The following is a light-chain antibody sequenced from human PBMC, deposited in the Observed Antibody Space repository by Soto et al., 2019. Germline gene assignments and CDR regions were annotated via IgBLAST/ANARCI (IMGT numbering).Light chain of an antibody. J-gene: IGKJ1*01. CDR1: QGIGTA. CDR2: TAS. Sequence: DIQMTQSPSSLSASVGDRVTITCRPSQGIGTALAWYRQKPGAVPKLLVHTASTLQSGVPSRFSGSGSGTDYTLTISSLQPEDVATYYCQKYDRAPTFGPGTKVEIK. CDR3: QKYDRAPT. V-gene: IGKV1-27*01.